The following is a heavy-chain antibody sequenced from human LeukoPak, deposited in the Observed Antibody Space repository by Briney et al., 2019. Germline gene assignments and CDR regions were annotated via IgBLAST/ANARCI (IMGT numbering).Heavy chain of an antibody. V-gene: IGHV4-39*01. Sequence: GSLRLSCAASGFTFSGYYIHWVRQPPGKGLEWIGSLYYSGSTYYNPSLKSRVTISVDTSKNQLSLKLDSVTAADTAVYYCARRHYYASGSYYPWGQGTLVTVSS. D-gene: IGHD3-10*01. CDR2: LYYSGST. J-gene: IGHJ5*02. CDR1: GFTFSGYY. CDR3: ARRHYYASGSYYP.